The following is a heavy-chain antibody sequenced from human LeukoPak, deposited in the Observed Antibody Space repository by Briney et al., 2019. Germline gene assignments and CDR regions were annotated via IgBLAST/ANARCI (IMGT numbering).Heavy chain of an antibody. CDR1: GGSISSGGYS. J-gene: IGHJ3*02. D-gene: IGHD5-24*01. V-gene: IGHV4-61*08. CDR3: ARGEMATIEDAFDI. Sequence: SETLSLTCAVSGGSISSGGYSWSWIRQPPGKGLEWIGYIFFSGSTDYNPSLKSRVTMSLDTSKNQFSLRLSSVTAADTAVYYCARGEMATIEDAFDIWGQGTMVTVSS. CDR2: IFFSGST.